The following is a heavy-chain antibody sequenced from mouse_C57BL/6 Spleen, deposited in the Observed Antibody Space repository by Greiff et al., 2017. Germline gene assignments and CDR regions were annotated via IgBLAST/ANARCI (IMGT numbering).Heavy chain of an antibody. CDR1: GYTFTSYW. CDR3: ASSTVVGGLGAMDY. D-gene: IGHD1-1*01. V-gene: IGHV1-55*01. Sequence: VQLQQPGAELVQPGASVKMSCKASGYTFTSYWITWVRQRPGKGLEWIGDIYPGSGSTNYNEKLKSKDTLTVDTSSSTAYMQLSSLTSEDSAVYYCASSTVVGGLGAMDYGGQGTSVTVSS. CDR2: IYPGSGST. J-gene: IGHJ4*01.